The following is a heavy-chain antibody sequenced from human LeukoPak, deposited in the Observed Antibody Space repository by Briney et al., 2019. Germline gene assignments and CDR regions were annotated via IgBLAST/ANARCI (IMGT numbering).Heavy chain of an antibody. CDR2: ISWNSGNT. V-gene: IGHV3-9*01. CDR1: GFTFDGTA. J-gene: IGHJ4*02. D-gene: IGHD2-8*01. CDR3: VKEGSVCIDGICRYHDC. Sequence: PGGSLRLSCTASGFTFDGTAMHWVRQAPGKGLEWVAEISWNSGNTHYADSVKGRFTISRDNAKNSLYLQMNSLRHGDTALYYCVKEGSVCIDGICRYHDCWGQGTLVTVSS.